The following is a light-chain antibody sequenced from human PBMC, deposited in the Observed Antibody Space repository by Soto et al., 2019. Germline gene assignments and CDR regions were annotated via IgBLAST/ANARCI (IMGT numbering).Light chain of an antibody. CDR1: SSDVGGYSY. J-gene: IGLJ1*01. Sequence: QSALTQPRSVSGSPGQSVTISCTGTSSDVGGYSYVSWYQQHPGKAPKLMVYDVKTRPSGIPDRFSGSKSGNTASLTISGIQAEDEADYYCCSYAGSYTFVFGTGTKVTVL. V-gene: IGLV2-11*01. CDR3: CSYAGSYTFV. CDR2: DVK.